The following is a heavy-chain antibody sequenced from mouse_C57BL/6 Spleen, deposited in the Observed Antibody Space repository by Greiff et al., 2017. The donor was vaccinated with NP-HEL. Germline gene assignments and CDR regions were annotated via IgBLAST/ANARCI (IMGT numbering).Heavy chain of an antibody. CDR1: GYSFTDYN. CDR3: ARSPYYGSSYDWYFDV. J-gene: IGHJ1*03. D-gene: IGHD1-1*01. Sequence: EVQLQQSGPELVKPGASVKISCKASGYSFTDYNMNWVKQSNGKSLEWIGVINPNYGTTSYNQKFKGKATLTVDQSSSTAYMQLNSLTSEDSAVYYGARSPYYGSSYDWYFDVWGTGTTVTVSS. V-gene: IGHV1-39*01. CDR2: INPNYGTT.